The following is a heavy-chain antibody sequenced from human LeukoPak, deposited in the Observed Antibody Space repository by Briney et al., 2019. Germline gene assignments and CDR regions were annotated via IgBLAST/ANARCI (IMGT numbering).Heavy chain of an antibody. D-gene: IGHD2/OR15-2a*01. CDR1: GGSISSSSYY. V-gene: IGHV4-39*07. CDR2: IYYSEST. CDR3: ARGQKNTPFDY. Sequence: SETLSLTCTVSGGSISSSSYYWGWIRQPPGKGLEWIGNIYYSESTYYNPSLKSRVTISADTSKNQFSLKLSSVTAADTAVYYCARGQKNTPFDYWGQGTLVTVSS. J-gene: IGHJ4*02.